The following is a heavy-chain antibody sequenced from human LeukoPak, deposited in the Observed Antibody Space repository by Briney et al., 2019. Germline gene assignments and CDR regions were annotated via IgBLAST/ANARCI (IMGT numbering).Heavy chain of an antibody. CDR1: GFTFSDNA. Sequence: QAGGSLRLSCGASGFTFSDNALSWVRQGPGKGLEWVSTTYDSGSNTHYADAVKGRFTISRDNFRSTLYLQMNSLRAGDTAVYYCTGHGSSSGWGQGTLVIVSS. D-gene: IGHD6-6*01. CDR3: TGHGSSSG. J-gene: IGHJ4*02. CDR2: TYDSGSNT. V-gene: IGHV3-23*01.